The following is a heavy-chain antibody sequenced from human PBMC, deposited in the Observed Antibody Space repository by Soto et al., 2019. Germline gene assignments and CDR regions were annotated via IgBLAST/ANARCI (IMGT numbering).Heavy chain of an antibody. V-gene: IGHV1-69*01. J-gene: IGHJ6*02. CDR1: GGTFSKDA. CDR3: TRVLGYTFEPAKSLYYAMDV. CDR2: LIPVFGSP. Sequence: QVQLVQSGAEVKKPGSSVTVSCKTSGGTFSKDAINWVRQAPGQGLEWMGLLIPVFGSPIYAQKFQGRIMKTADESTSTACRDLSSLRSEDTAVYYCTRVLGYTFEPAKSLYYAMDVWGQGTTVSVSS. D-gene: IGHD5-18*01.